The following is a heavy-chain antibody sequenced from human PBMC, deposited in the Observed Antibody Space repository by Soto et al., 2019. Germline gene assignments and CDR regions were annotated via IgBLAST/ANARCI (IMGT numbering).Heavy chain of an antibody. CDR1: GDSVTNYF. CDR2: IHHSGST. J-gene: IGHJ4*02. V-gene: IGHV4-4*02. CDR3: AENGSYDLVN. D-gene: IGHD3-16*01. Sequence: SETLSLTCTVSGDSVTNYFWSWVRQPPGKGLEWIGEIHHSGSTNYSPSLKSRVTMSVDKSRNQFSLKLTSVTAADTAVYYCAENGSYDLVNWGQGTRVTVSS.